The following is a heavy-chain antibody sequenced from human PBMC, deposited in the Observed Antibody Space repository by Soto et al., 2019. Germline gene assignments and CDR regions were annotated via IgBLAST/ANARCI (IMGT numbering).Heavy chain of an antibody. V-gene: IGHV3-21*01. CDR2: ISSSSGYI. Sequence: GSLRLSCAASGFTFSDYSMSWVRQAPGKGLEWVSSISSSSGYIYYADSVKGRFSISRDNAKNSLDLQMNSLRDDDTAVYYCARERITIFGVSNHNWFDPWGQGTLVTVSS. CDR1: GFTFSDYS. D-gene: IGHD3-3*01. CDR3: ARERITIFGVSNHNWFDP. J-gene: IGHJ5*02.